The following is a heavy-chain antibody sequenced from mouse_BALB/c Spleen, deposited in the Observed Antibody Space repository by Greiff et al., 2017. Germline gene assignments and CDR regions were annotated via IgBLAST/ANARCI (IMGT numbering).Heavy chain of an antibody. CDR3: VRAITKGYFDV. Sequence: VQLQQSGPGLVAPSQSLSITCTVSGFSLTSYDISWIRQPPGKGLEWLGVIWTGGGTNYNSAFMSRLSISKDNSKSQVFLKMNSLQTDDTAIYYCVRAITKGYFDVWGAGTTVTVSS. V-gene: IGHV2-9-2*01. CDR1: GFSLTSYD. D-gene: IGHD1-1*01. CDR2: IWTGGGT. J-gene: IGHJ1*01.